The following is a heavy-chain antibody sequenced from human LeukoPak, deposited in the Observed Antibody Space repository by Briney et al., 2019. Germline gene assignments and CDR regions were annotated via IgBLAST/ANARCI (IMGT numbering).Heavy chain of an antibody. V-gene: IGHV1-69*05. CDR3: ARDPSYGRQWLGNWFDP. CDR2: IIPIFGTA. CDR1: GGTFSSYA. Sequence: SVKVSCKASGGTFSSYAISWVRQAPGQGLEWMGRIIPIFGTANYAQKFQGRVTITTDESTSTAYMGLSSLRSEDTAVYYCARDPSYGRQWLGNWFDPWGQGTLVTVSS. J-gene: IGHJ5*02. D-gene: IGHD6-19*01.